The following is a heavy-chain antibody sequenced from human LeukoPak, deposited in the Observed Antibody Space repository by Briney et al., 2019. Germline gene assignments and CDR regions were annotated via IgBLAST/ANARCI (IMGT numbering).Heavy chain of an antibody. CDR2: ISPYNGNT. CDR1: GYTFSNYG. CDR3: AREESIGSYQFLHDY. D-gene: IGHD1-26*01. V-gene: IGHV1-18*01. Sequence: ASVKVSCKASGYTFSNYGISCVRQAPGQGLEWMSWISPYNGNTKYAQKFQGRVTMTTDTSTSTAYMELRSLTSDDTAVYYCAREESIGSYQFLHDYWGQGTLVTVSS. J-gene: IGHJ4*02.